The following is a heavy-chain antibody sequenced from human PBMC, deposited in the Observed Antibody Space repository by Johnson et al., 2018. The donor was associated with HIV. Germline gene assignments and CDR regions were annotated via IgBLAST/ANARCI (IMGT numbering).Heavy chain of an antibody. CDR3: ARATRSSSSGRHDVFDI. J-gene: IGHJ3*02. Sequence: QVQLVESGGGVVQPGRSLRLSCAASGFTFSSYAMHWVRQAPGKGLEWVAVISYDGSNKYYADSVKGRFTISRDNSKNTLYLQMNSLRAEDTAVYYCARATRSSSSGRHDVFDIWGQGTLVTV. CDR1: GFTFSSYA. CDR2: ISYDGSNK. V-gene: IGHV3-30*04. D-gene: IGHD6-6*01.